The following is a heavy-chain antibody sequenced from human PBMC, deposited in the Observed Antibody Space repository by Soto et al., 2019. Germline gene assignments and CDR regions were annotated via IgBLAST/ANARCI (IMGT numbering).Heavy chain of an antibody. D-gene: IGHD1-7*01. Sequence: QVQLVQSGAEVKKPGSSVKVSCKASGGTFSSYAISWVRQAPGQGREWMGGIIPIFGTANYAQKFQGRVTITADESTSTDYMERSSLRSEDTAVYYCARLGGIVWNYVSDWFDPWGQGTLVTVSS. CDR3: ARLGGIVWNYVSDWFDP. CDR1: GGTFSSYA. J-gene: IGHJ5*02. CDR2: IIPIFGTA. V-gene: IGHV1-69*01.